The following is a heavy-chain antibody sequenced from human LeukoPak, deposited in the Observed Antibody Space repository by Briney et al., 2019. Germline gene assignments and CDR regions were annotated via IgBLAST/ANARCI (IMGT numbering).Heavy chain of an antibody. Sequence: LPGGSLRLSCAASGFTFSSYAMAWVRQAPGKGLEWVSYISSSSSSSTIYYADSVKGRFTISRDNAKNSLYLQMNSLRDGDTAVYYCATVNSGSFDYWGQGTLVTVSS. V-gene: IGHV3-48*02. CDR3: ATVNSGSFDY. D-gene: IGHD1-26*01. CDR1: GFTFSSYA. J-gene: IGHJ4*02. CDR2: ISSSSSSSTI.